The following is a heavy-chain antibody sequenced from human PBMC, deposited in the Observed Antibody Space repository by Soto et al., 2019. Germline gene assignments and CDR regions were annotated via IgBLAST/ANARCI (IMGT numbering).Heavy chain of an antibody. V-gene: IGHV1-69*12. Sequence: QVQLVQSGAEVKKPGSSVKVSCKASGGTFSSYAISWVRQAPGQGLEWMGGIIPIFGTANYAQKFQGRVTMTEEESTIIAYMELSSLRSEDTAVYYCAIGPPPNYYEPTNDYYYYYGMDVWGQGTTVTVSS. CDR3: AIGPPPNYYEPTNDYYYYYGMDV. D-gene: IGHD3-22*01. CDR1: GGTFSSYA. CDR2: IIPIFGTA. J-gene: IGHJ6*02.